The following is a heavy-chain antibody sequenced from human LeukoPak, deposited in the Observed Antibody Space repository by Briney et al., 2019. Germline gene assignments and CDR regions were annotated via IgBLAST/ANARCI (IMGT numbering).Heavy chain of an antibody. CDR2: INSDGSST. Sequence: TGGSLRLSCAASRFIFSSYWMHWVRQAPGKGRVGVSRINSDGSSTSYADSVKGRFTISRDNAKNTLYLQMNSLRAEDAAVYYCARAVYYYYYMDVWGKGTTVTVSS. V-gene: IGHV3-74*01. CDR3: ARAVYYYYYMDV. J-gene: IGHJ6*03. CDR1: RFIFSSYW.